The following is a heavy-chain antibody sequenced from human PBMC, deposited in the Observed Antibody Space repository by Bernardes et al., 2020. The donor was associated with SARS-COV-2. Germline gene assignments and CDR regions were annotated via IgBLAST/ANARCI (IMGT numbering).Heavy chain of an antibody. CDR3: ARGTHGDYDWYFDL. CDR1: GGSFSGYY. CDR2: INHSGST. Sequence: SETLSLTCAVYGGSFSGYYWSWIRQPPGKGLDWIGEINHSGSTNCNPSLKSRVTISVDTSKNQFSLKLSSVTAADTAVYYCARGTHGDYDWYFDLWGRGTLVTVSS. V-gene: IGHV4-34*01. J-gene: IGHJ2*01. D-gene: IGHD4-17*01.